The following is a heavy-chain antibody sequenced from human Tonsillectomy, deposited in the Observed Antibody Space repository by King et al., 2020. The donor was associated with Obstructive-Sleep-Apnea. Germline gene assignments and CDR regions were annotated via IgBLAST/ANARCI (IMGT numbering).Heavy chain of an antibody. D-gene: IGHD2-2*01. CDR3: ATDGGYCSSTSCQGDY. Sequence: VQLVESGGGVVQPGGSLRLSCAASGFTFSSYAMHCVRQAPGKGLEWGAFIRYDGSNKYYAASVKGRFTISRDNSKNTLYLQMNSLRAEYTAVYYCATDGGYCSSTSCQGDYWGQGTLVIVSS. J-gene: IGHJ4*02. CDR2: IRYDGSNK. CDR1: GFTFSSYA. V-gene: IGHV3-30*02.